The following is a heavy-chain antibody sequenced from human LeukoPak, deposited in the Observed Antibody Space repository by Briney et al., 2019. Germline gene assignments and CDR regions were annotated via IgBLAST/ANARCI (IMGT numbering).Heavy chain of an antibody. J-gene: IGHJ4*02. CDR1: GFTFSSYS. CDR2: ISSSSTYK. D-gene: IGHD5-18*01. CDR3: ARDLEVDTAMATILDY. Sequence: GGSLRLSCAASGFTFSSYSMNWVRQAPGKGLEWVSSISSSSTYKYYADSVKGRFTISRDNAKNSLYLQMNSLRAEDTAVYYCARDLEVDTAMATILDYWGQGTLVTVSS. V-gene: IGHV3-21*01.